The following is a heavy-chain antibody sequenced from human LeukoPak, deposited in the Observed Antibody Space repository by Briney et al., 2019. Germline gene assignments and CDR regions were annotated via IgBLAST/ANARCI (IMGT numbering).Heavy chain of an antibody. J-gene: IGHJ4*02. CDR1: GGSISSSSYY. Sequence: PSETLSLACTVSGGSISSSSYYWSWIRQPAGKGLEWIGRIYTSGRTNYNPSLKSRVTISVDTSKNQFSLKLSSVTAADTAVYYCATGELSSSFDYWGQGTLVTVSS. CDR2: IYTSGRT. CDR3: ATGELSSSFDY. D-gene: IGHD3-16*02. V-gene: IGHV4-61*02.